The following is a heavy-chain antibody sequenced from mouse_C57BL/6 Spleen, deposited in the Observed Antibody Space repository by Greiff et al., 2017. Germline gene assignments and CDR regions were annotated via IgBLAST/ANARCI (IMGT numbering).Heavy chain of an antibody. CDR1: GFTFSSYT. Sequence: EVQVVESGGGLVKPGGSLKLSCAASGFTFSSYTMSWVRQTPEKRLEWVATISGGGGNTYYPDSVKGRFTISRDNAKNTLYLQMSSLRSEDTALYYCARQDEGYDPYAMDYWGQGTSVTVSS. CDR3: ARQDEGYDPYAMDY. J-gene: IGHJ4*01. CDR2: ISGGGGNT. V-gene: IGHV5-9*01. D-gene: IGHD2-2*01.